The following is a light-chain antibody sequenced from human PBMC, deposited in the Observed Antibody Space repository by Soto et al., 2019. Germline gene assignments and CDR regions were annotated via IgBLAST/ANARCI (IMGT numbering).Light chain of an antibody. CDR3: SSYTRSSTLDYV. CDR2: EVT. CDR1: SSDIGGYNY. Sequence: QSVLTQPASVSGSPGQSITISCTGTSSDIGGYNYVSWYQHHPGKAPKLMIYEVTNRPSGVSSRFSGSKSGNRASLTISGLLAEDEADYYCSSYTRSSTLDYVFGTGTKVTVL. J-gene: IGLJ1*01. V-gene: IGLV2-14*01.